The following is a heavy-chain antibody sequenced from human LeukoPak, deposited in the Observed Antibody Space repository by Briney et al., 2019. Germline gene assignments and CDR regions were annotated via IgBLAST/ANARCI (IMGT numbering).Heavy chain of an antibody. Sequence: GGSLRLSCEASGFTFSSYWMTWVRQAPGKGLEWVANIKQDGSEKYYVDSAKGRFTISRDNAKNSLYLQMNSLRVEDTAVYYCARGPPTRYMVRGVIDYWGQGTLVTVSS. CDR2: IKQDGSEK. D-gene: IGHD3-10*01. CDR1: GFTFSSYW. CDR3: ARGPPTRYMVRGVIDY. V-gene: IGHV3-7*03. J-gene: IGHJ4*02.